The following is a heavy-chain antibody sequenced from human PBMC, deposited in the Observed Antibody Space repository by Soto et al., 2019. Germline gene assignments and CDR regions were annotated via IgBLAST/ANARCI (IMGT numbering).Heavy chain of an antibody. Sequence: QITLKESGPTLVKPTQTLTLTCTFSGFSLSTSGVGVGWIRQPPGKALEWLALIYWDDDKRYSPSLKSRLTITKDTSKNQVVLTMTNMDPVDTATYYCAHSKVDIVVVPAAIYWFDPWGQGTLVTVSS. J-gene: IGHJ5*02. CDR3: AHSKVDIVVVPAAIYWFDP. CDR1: GFSLSTSGVG. CDR2: IYWDDDK. D-gene: IGHD2-2*01. V-gene: IGHV2-5*02.